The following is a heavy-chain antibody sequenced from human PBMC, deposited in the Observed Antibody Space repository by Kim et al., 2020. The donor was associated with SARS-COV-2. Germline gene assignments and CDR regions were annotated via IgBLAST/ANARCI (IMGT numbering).Heavy chain of an antibody. Sequence: ASVKVSCKASGYTFTSYAMHWVRQAPGQRLEWMGWINAGNGNTKYSQKFQGRVTITRDTSASTAYMELSSLRSEDTAVYYCARVPAYYDILTGYYPGYYYYGMDVWGQGTTVTVSS. CDR1: GYTFTSYA. D-gene: IGHD3-9*01. J-gene: IGHJ6*02. V-gene: IGHV1-3*01. CDR2: INAGNGNT. CDR3: ARVPAYYDILTGYYPGYYYYGMDV.